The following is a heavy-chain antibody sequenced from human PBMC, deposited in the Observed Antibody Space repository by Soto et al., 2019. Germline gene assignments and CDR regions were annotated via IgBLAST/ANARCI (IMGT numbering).Heavy chain of an antibody. V-gene: IGHV4-39*01. J-gene: IGHJ4*01. CDR2: VYYSGST. CDR1: GCSIRSSTYY. Sequence: ASETLSLTCTVSGCSIRSSTYYWGWIRQPPGKGLEWVANVYYSGSTYYNPSVKSRATISIDTSKNQFSLKLTSVTAADTAVYYCARYCSGPTCYKGSFDYWGHGSLVTVSS. D-gene: IGHD2-2*02. CDR3: ARYCSGPTCYKGSFDY.